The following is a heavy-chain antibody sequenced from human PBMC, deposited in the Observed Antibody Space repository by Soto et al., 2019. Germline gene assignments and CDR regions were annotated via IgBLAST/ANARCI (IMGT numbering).Heavy chain of an antibody. Sequence: QLQLQESGPGLVKPSETLSLTCTVSGGSISSSSYYWGWIRQHPGKGLEWIGSIYYSGSTYYNPSLDNRVNMTVDTSKNQFSLKLSAVTAADTAVYYCARRGIAVAGTDWYFALWGSGTLVTVSS. D-gene: IGHD6-19*01. CDR1: GGSISSSSYY. CDR3: ARRGIAVAGTDWYFAL. J-gene: IGHJ2*01. CDR2: IYYSGST. V-gene: IGHV4-39*01.